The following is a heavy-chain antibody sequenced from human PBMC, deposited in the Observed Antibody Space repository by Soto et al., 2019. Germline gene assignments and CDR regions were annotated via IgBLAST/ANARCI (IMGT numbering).Heavy chain of an antibody. J-gene: IGHJ4*02. CDR2: LYWDDDA. D-gene: IGHD4-17*01. CDR1: GFSLSTSGVG. CDR3: AHIQNPGFDGDYVINYFDH. V-gene: IGHV2-5*02. Sequence: SGPTLVNPTQTLTLTCTFSGFSLSTSGVGVGWIRQPPGKALEWLALLYWDDDARYSPSLKNRLTITKDTSKNQVVLTMTSMDPVDTATYYCAHIQNPGFDGDYVINYFDHWGQGTLVTVSS.